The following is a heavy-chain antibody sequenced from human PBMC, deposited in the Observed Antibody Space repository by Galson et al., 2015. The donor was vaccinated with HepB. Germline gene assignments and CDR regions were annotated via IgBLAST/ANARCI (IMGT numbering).Heavy chain of an antibody. CDR1: GFTFSSYG. V-gene: IGHV3-30*03. Sequence: SLRLSCAASGFTFSSYGMHWVRQAPGKGLEWVAVISYDGSNKYYADSVKGRFTISRDNSKNTLYLQMNSLRAEDTAVYYCARDLGEYSSSSYYFDYWGQGTLVTVSS. D-gene: IGHD6-13*01. CDR3: ARDLGEYSSSSYYFDY. J-gene: IGHJ4*02. CDR2: ISYDGSNK.